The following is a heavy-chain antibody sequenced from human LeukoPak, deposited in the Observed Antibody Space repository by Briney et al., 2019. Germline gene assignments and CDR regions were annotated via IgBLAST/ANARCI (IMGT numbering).Heavy chain of an antibody. V-gene: IGHV4-4*07. CDR1: GPSISTYY. Sequence: AETLSLTCTVSGPSISTYYWGWIRQPAGKGLEWIGRIYTSGSTNYNPSLKSRVTMSVDTTKNQFSLKLSSVTAADTSVYYCARGTYSGYEAFDYWGQGTLVTVSS. CDR2: IYTSGST. CDR3: ARGTYSGYEAFDY. J-gene: IGHJ4*02. D-gene: IGHD5-12*01.